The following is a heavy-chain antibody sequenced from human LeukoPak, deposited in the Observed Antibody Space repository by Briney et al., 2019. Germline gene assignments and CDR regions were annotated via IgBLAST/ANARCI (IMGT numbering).Heavy chain of an antibody. D-gene: IGHD2-15*01. J-gene: IGHJ5*02. CDR2: IIPIFGTA. Sequence: ASVKVSCKASGGTFSSYAISWVRQAPGQGLEWMGGIIPIFGTANYAQKFQGRVTITADESTSTAYMELSSLRPEDTAGYYCARVSCSGGSRYPFDPWGQGTLVTVSS. CDR1: GGTFSSYA. V-gene: IGHV1-69*13. CDR3: ARVSCSGGSRYPFDP.